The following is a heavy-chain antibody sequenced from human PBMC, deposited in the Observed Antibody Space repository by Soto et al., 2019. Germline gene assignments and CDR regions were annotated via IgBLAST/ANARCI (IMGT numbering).Heavy chain of an antibody. CDR2: IYYSGSA. D-gene: IGHD1-26*01. V-gene: IGHV4-59*01. CDR3: ERARALGIMKLSSYSGLDV. J-gene: IGHJ6*02. Sequence: SETLSLASTVHPDSTGSSVRYWILQPPGKGLEWIAHIYYSGSADYNPSLKSRVTTSVDTSKNQFSLSLTSVTTADTAVYYCERARALGIMKLSSYSGLDVWD. CDR1: PDSTGSSV.